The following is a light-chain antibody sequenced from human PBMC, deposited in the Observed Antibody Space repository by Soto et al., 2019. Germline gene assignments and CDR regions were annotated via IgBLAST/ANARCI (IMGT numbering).Light chain of an antibody. V-gene: IGKV1-5*01. Sequence: DIQMTQSPSTLSASVGDRVTITCRASQSISSWLAWYQQKPGKAPKLLIYDASQLETGVTSRFSGSGSGTDFTFTINSLQPEDIGTYYCQHYNSLPITFGQGTRLEIK. J-gene: IGKJ5*01. CDR1: QSISSW. CDR2: DAS. CDR3: QHYNSLPIT.